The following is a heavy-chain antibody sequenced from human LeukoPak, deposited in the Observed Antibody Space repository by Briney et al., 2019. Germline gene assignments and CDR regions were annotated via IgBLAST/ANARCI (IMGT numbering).Heavy chain of an antibody. Sequence: SETLSLTCDVSGGSVRSYWWGWVRQPAGKGLEWLGRIYSTGSTRFNPSLKSRLTLSIDTSTNQFSLKLTSVTPADTAVYFCARQGYTVSYYFLDYWSQGTLVTVSS. J-gene: IGHJ4*02. V-gene: IGHV4-4*07. CDR2: IYSTGST. CDR1: GGSVRSYW. CDR3: ARQGYTVSYYFLDY. D-gene: IGHD1-26*01.